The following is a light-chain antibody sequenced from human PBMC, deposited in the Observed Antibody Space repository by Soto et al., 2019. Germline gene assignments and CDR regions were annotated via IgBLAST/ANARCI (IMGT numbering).Light chain of an antibody. CDR1: QSVSSSY. V-gene: IGKV3-20*01. CDR2: GAS. CDR3: QQYGSHRGT. J-gene: IGKJ2*02. Sequence: EIVLTQSPGTLSLSPGERATLSCRASQSVSSSYLAWYQQKPGQAPRLLIYGASSRATGIPDRFSGSGSGTDFTLTISRLEPEDFVVYYCQQYGSHRGTFGQGTKLEIK.